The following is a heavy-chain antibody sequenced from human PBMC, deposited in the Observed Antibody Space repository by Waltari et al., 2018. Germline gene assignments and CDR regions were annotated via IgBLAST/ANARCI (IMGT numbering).Heavy chain of an antibody. J-gene: IGHJ6*02. CDR2: IIPIFGTA. V-gene: IGHV1-69*08. CDR1: VCTLISYA. D-gene: IGHD3-10*01. Sequence: QVQLVQSGGEVNKPGSSVKVSCKASVCTLISYATTWVRQAPGPGLEWMGRIIPIFGTANYAQKFQGSVTFTADKSTSTAYMELSSLRSEDTAVYYCAMVTSNYYGSGSYHYYGMDVWGQGTTVTVSS. CDR3: AMVTSNYYGSGSYHYYGMDV.